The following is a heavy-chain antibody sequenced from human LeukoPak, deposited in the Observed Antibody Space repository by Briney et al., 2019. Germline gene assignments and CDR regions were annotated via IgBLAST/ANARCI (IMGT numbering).Heavy chain of an antibody. D-gene: IGHD6-25*01. CDR2: ISGSGGST. J-gene: IGHJ6*02. CDR3: AKARLRQVYYYGMDV. CDR1: GFTFSSYA. Sequence: GRSLRLSCAASGFTFSSYAMSWVRQAPGKGLEWVSAISGSGGSTYYADSVKGRFTISRDNSKNTLYLQMNSLRAEDTAVYYCAKARLRQVYYYGMDVWGQGTTVTVSS. V-gene: IGHV3-23*01.